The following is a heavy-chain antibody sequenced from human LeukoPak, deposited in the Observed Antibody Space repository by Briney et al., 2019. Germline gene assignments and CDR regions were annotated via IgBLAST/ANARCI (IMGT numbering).Heavy chain of an antibody. D-gene: IGHD6-6*01. V-gene: IGHV3-23*01. CDR3: ARGAIAARRFDS. CDR2: INGSGDDT. J-gene: IGHJ4*02. Sequence: GGSLRLSCEASGFTFRSNSMSWVRQTPGKGLEWVSSINGSGDDTYYADSVWGRFTLSRDNSKNTLYLQMNSLSTEDTGLYYCARGAIAARRFDSWGQGTLVTVSS. CDR1: GFTFRSNS.